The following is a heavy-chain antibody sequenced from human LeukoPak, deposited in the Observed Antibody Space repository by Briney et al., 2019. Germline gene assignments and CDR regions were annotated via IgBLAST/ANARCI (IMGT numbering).Heavy chain of an antibody. J-gene: IGHJ4*02. D-gene: IGHD4-11*01. Sequence: GGSLRLSCEASGFTFPKAWMTWVRQAPGKGREWVGHIESTTDGEITDYAAPVKGRFTISRDDSKNTLYLQMNSLTTEDTAVYYCTADSPDYHEAVPGYWGQGTLVTVSS. CDR2: IESTTDGEIT. CDR3: TADSPDYHEAVPGY. CDR1: GFTFPKAW. V-gene: IGHV3-15*04.